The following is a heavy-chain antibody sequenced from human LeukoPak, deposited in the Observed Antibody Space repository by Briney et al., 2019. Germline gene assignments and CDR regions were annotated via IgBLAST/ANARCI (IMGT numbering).Heavy chain of an antibody. Sequence: ASVKVSCKASGYTFTSYYMHWVRQAPGQGLEWMAIINPSGGSTTYAQKFQGRVTMTRDTSTSTVYMELSSLRSEDTAVYYCAWATAAGRRVDYWGQGTLVTVSS. D-gene: IGHD6-13*01. CDR3: AWATAAGRRVDY. J-gene: IGHJ4*02. CDR2: INPSGGST. CDR1: GYTFTSYY. V-gene: IGHV1-46*01.